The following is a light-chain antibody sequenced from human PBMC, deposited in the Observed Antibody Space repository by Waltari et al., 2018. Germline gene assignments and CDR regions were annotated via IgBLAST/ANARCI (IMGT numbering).Light chain of an antibody. J-gene: IGLJ1*01. CDR2: DVT. CDR3: SSYRKSSTAGGV. V-gene: IGLV2-14*03. CDR1: SSDVGGYNY. Sequence: QSALTQPASVSGSPGQSITISCTGTSSDVGGYNYVSWYQQHPGKAPKLMIYDVTNRASGVSSRSTGSKSGNTASLTISGLQTDDEADYYCSSYRKSSTAGGVFGTGTKVTVL.